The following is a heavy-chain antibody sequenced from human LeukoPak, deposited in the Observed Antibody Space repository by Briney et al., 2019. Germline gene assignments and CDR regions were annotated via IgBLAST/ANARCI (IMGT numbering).Heavy chain of an antibody. CDR1: GFTFNNYN. CDR2: ITSSGTYI. D-gene: IGHD3-22*01. CDR3: ARDGTPQYYYDSSGHNDY. Sequence: GGSLRLSCAASGFTFNNYNTNWVRQAPGKALEWVSSITSSGTYIFYADSVKGRFTISRDNAKNSLYLQMNSLGPEDTAVYYCARDGTPQYYYDSSGHNDYWGQGTLVTVSS. J-gene: IGHJ4*02. V-gene: IGHV3-21*01.